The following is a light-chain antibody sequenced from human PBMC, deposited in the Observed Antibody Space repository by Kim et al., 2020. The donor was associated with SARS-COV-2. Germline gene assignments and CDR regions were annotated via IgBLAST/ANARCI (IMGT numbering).Light chain of an antibody. Sequence: ASVGDRSIITCRASQNINNWLAWYQQKPGKAPKSLIYRASSLEYGVPSRFSGSGSGTEFTLTINSLQPDDFATYYCQQYNSYPLTFGGGTKVDIK. CDR3: QQYNSYPLT. V-gene: IGKV1-5*03. CDR2: RAS. J-gene: IGKJ4*01. CDR1: QNINNW.